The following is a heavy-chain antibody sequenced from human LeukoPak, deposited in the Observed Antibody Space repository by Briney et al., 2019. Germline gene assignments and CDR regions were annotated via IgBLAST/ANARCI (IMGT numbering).Heavy chain of an antibody. Sequence: KPSETLSLTCAVYGGSFSGYYWSWIRQPPGKGLEWIGEINHSGSTNYNPSLKSRVTISVDTSKNQFSLKLSSVTAADTAVYYCARDIAVTNRWFDPWGQGTLVTVSS. CDR2: INHSGST. V-gene: IGHV4-34*01. J-gene: IGHJ5*02. CDR3: ARDIAVTNRWFDP. CDR1: GGSFSGYY. D-gene: IGHD6-19*01.